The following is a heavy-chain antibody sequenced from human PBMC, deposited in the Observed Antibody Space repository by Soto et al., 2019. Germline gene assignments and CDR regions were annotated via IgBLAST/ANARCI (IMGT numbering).Heavy chain of an antibody. CDR1: GGSISSSSYY. V-gene: IGHV4-39*01. D-gene: IGHD3-10*01. CDR2: IYYSGST. J-gene: IGHJ4*02. CDR3: ARWGITMVRGRGY. Sequence: SETLSLTCTVSGGSISSSSYYWGWIRQPPGKGLEWIGSIYYSGSTYYNPSLKSRVTISVDTSKNQFSLKLSSVTAADTAVYYCARWGITMVRGRGYWGQGTLVTVSS.